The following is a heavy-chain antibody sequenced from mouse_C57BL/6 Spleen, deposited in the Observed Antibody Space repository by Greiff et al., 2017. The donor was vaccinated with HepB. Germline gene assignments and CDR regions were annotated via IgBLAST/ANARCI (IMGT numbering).Heavy chain of an antibody. CDR1: GFTFSSYG. D-gene: IGHD1-1*01. J-gene: IGHJ4*01. V-gene: IGHV5-6*02. CDR3: ARKGYYGSSSYYAMDY. Sequence: DVKLVESGGDLVKPGGSLKLSCAASGFTFSSYGMSWVRQTPDKRLEWVATISSGGSYTYYPDSVKGRFPISRDNAKNTLYLQMSSLKSEDTAMYYGARKGYYGSSSYYAMDYWGQGTSVTVSS. CDR2: ISSGGSYT.